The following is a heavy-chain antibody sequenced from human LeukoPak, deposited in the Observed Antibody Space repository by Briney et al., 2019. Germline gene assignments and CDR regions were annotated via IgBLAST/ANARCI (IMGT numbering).Heavy chain of an antibody. D-gene: IGHD5-24*01. V-gene: IGHV1-69*13. J-gene: IGHJ4*02. Sequence: ASVKVSCKASGYTFTGYYMHWVRQAPGQGLEWMGGIIPIFGTANYAQKFQGRVTITADESTSTAYMELSSLRSEDTAVYYCARKKMEDGYNTFDYWGQGTLVTVSS. CDR3: ARKKMEDGYNTFDY. CDR1: GYTFTGYY. CDR2: IIPIFGTA.